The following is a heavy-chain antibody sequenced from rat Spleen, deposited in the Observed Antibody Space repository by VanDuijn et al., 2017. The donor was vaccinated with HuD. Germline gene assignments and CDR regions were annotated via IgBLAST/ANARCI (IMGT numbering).Heavy chain of an antibody. CDR1: GFTFRNYG. CDR3: ARHDSSYRDFDWFAF. D-gene: IGHD1-2*01. J-gene: IGHJ3*01. CDR2: ITIGGDST. V-gene: IGHV5S14*01. Sequence: EVQLVESGGGLVQPGRSLKLSCAASGFTFRNYGMAWVRQTPTRGLEWVASITIGGDSTYYRDSVKGRFTVSRDNTKNTQYLQMDSLRSEDTATYYCARHDSSYRDFDWFAFWGQGTLVTVSS.